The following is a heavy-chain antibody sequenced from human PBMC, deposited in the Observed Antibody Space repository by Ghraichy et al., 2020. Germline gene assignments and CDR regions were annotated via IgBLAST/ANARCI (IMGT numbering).Heavy chain of an antibody. Sequence: GGSLRLSCAASEFTPTTYWMNWVRQAPGKGLEWVAIIDQDGSEKVYVDSVRGRFTISRDNAKKSLYLQMNILRDEDTAIYFCAAGSGWLSDSWGRGTLVTVSS. D-gene: IGHD6-19*01. CDR3: AAGSGWLSDS. J-gene: IGHJ4*02. CDR2: IDQDGSEK. CDR1: EFTPTTYW. V-gene: IGHV3-7*03.